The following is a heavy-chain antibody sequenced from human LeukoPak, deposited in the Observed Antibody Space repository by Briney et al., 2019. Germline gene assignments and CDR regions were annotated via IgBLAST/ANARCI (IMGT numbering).Heavy chain of an antibody. Sequence: GGSLRLSCVASGFTFSSYWMHWVRQDPRKGLVWVSRINGDGRNINYADSVRGRFTISRDNAKNSLYLQMNSLRAEDTALYHCARGSSSPQVYYYYMDVWGKGTTATVSS. J-gene: IGHJ6*03. CDR2: INGDGRNI. D-gene: IGHD6-6*01. CDR1: GFTFSSYW. CDR3: ARGSSSPQVYYYYMDV. V-gene: IGHV3-74*01.